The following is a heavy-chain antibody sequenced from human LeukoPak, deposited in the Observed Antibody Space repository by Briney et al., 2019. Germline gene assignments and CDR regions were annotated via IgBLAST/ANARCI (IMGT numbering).Heavy chain of an antibody. CDR1: GFTFSRYC. Sequence: GGSLRLSCAASGFTFSRYCMHWVRQAPGKGLVWVSRICEVGSIGNYADSVKGRFTISRDNAKNTVYLQMNSLRAEDTGIYYCVRDMRSGDYWGQGTLVSVSS. D-gene: IGHD3-10*01. V-gene: IGHV3-74*01. CDR2: ICEVGSIG. CDR3: VRDMRSGDY. J-gene: IGHJ4*02.